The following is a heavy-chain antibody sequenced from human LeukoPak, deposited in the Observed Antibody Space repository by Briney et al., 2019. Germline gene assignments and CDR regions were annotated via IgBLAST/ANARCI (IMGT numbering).Heavy chain of an antibody. Sequence: PGGSLRLSCAASGFTFSSYAMSWVRQAPGKGLEWVSAISGSGGSTYYADSVKGRFTISRDNSKNTLYLQMNSLRAEDTAVYYCARLNTEPRGFDYWGQGTLVTVSS. CDR2: ISGSGGST. V-gene: IGHV3-23*01. CDR3: ARLNTEPRGFDY. D-gene: IGHD5-18*01. J-gene: IGHJ4*02. CDR1: GFTFSSYA.